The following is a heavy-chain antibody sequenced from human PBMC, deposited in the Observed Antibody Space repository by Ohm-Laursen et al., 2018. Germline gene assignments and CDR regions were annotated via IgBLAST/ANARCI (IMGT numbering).Heavy chain of an antibody. V-gene: IGHV4-4*07. CDR2: IYTSGIT. CDR3: ARNIYCSSSSCYDFGMDV. D-gene: IGHD2-2*01. CDR1: GGSISNNY. J-gene: IGHJ6*02. Sequence: GTLSLTCPVSGGSISNNYWSWIRQPAGKGLEWIGRIYTSGITNYNPSLKSRVTMSVDTSKNQFSLRLNSVTAADTAVYYCARNIYCSSSSCYDFGMDVWGQGTTVTVSS.